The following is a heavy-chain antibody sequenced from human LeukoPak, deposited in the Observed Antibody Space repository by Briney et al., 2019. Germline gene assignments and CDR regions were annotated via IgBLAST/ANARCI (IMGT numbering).Heavy chain of an antibody. J-gene: IGHJ4*02. Sequence: PGGSLRLSCAASGFTFSNAWMSWVRQAPGKGLEWVGRIKSKTDGGTTDYAAPVKGRFTISRDDSKNTLYLQMNSLKTEDTAVYYCTLEGGSYQYYFDYWGQGTLVTVSS. CDR1: GFTFSNAW. D-gene: IGHD1-26*01. CDR2: IKSKTDGGTT. V-gene: IGHV3-15*01. CDR3: TLEGGSYQYYFDY.